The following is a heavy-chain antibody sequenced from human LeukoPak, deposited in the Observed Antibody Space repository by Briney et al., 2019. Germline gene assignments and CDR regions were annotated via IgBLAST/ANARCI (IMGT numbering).Heavy chain of an antibody. V-gene: IGHV4-30-2*03. Sequence: SQTLSLTCTVSGGSISSGSYYWSWIRQPAGKGLEWIGSIYYSGSTYYNPSLKSRVTVSVDTSKNQFSLKLSSVTAADTAVYYCARRGKSKNYYDSSGYYTWYFDLWGRGTLVTVSS. CDR2: IYYSGST. CDR1: GGSISSGSYY. D-gene: IGHD3-22*01. CDR3: ARRGKSKNYYDSSGYYTWYFDL. J-gene: IGHJ2*01.